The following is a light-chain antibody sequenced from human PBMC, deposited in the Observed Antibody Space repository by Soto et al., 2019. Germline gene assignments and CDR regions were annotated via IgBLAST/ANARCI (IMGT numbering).Light chain of an antibody. Sequence: QSALTQPASVSGSPGQSITISCTGSSSDVGGHNYVSWYQHHPGKAPKLVIYEVSNRPSGVSYRFSASKSGNTASLTISGLQAADEADYFCCSYTSSSSYVFGTGTKVTVL. CDR2: EVS. J-gene: IGLJ1*01. V-gene: IGLV2-14*01. CDR3: CSYTSSSSYV. CDR1: SSDVGGHNY.